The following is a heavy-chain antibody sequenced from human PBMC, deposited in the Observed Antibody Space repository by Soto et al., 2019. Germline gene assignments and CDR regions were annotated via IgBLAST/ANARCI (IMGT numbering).Heavy chain of an antibody. V-gene: IGHV4-31*03. J-gene: IGHJ4*02. CDR1: GGSISSGGYY. CDR3: ARKPYYDSSGYYYGLMGYFDY. CDR2: IYYSGST. D-gene: IGHD3-22*01. Sequence: SETLSLTCTVSGGSISSGGYYWSWIRQHPGKGLEWIGYIYYSGSTYYNPSLKSRVTISVDTSKNQFSLKLSAVTAADTAVYYCARKPYYDSSGYYYGLMGYFDYWGQGTLVTV.